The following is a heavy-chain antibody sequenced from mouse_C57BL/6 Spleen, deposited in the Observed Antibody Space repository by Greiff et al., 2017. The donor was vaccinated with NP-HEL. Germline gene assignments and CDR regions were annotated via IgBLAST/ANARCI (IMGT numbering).Heavy chain of an antibody. Sequence: EVQLQQSGPELVKPGASVKMSCKASGYTFTDYNMHWVKQSHGKSLEWIGYINPNNGGTSYNQKFKGKATLTVNKSSSKAYSERRSLTSEDSSVYYCARPKTDYYGSSYGNYFDYWGQGTTLTVSS. D-gene: IGHD1-1*01. CDR3: ARPKTDYYGSSYGNYFDY. J-gene: IGHJ2*01. CDR2: INPNNGGT. V-gene: IGHV1-22*01. CDR1: GYTFTDYN.